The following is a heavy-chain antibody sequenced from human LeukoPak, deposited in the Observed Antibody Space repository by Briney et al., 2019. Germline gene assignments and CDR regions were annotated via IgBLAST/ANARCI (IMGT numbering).Heavy chain of an antibody. Sequence: GGSLRPSCAASGFTVSSNYMSWVRQAPGKGLEWVSVIYSGGSTYYADSVKGRFTISRDNSKNTLYLQMNSLRAEDTAVYYCARDRLWFGEYYFDYWGQGTLVTVSS. D-gene: IGHD3-10*01. J-gene: IGHJ4*02. CDR3: ARDRLWFGEYYFDY. CDR2: IYSGGST. V-gene: IGHV3-66*02. CDR1: GFTVSSNY.